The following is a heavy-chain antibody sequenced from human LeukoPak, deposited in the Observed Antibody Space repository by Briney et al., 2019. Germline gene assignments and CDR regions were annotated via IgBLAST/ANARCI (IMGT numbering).Heavy chain of an antibody. J-gene: IGHJ4*02. Sequence: SETLSLTCTVSGGSISSDSYYWSWIRQPPGKGLEWIGSIYYSGSTYYNPSLKSRVTISVDTSKNQFSLKLSSVTAADTAVYYCARQPGGNSSPIDYWGQGTLVTVSS. D-gene: IGHD4-23*01. V-gene: IGHV4-39*01. CDR2: IYYSGST. CDR3: ARQPGGNSSPIDY. CDR1: GGSISSDSYY.